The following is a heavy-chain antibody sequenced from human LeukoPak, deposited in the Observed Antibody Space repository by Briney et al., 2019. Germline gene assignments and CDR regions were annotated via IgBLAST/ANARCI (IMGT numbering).Heavy chain of an antibody. CDR2: IKQDGSEK. J-gene: IGHJ5*02. CDR3: ARPLMYYYGSETYFWFDP. CDR1: GFTFSYNG. D-gene: IGHD3-10*01. V-gene: IGHV3-7*01. Sequence: GGSLRLSCAASGFTFSYNGMHWVRQAPGKGLEWVANIKQDGSEKYYVDSVKGRFTISRDNAKNSLSLQMNSLRAEDTAVYYCARPLMYYYGSETYFWFDPWGQGTLVTVSS.